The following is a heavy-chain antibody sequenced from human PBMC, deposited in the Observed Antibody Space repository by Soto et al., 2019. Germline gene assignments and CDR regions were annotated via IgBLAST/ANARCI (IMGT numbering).Heavy chain of an antibody. J-gene: IGHJ6*02. D-gene: IGHD2-15*01. V-gene: IGHV1-69*12. CDR1: GGTFSSYA. Sequence: QVQLVQSGAEVKKPGSSVKVSCKASGGTFSSYAISWVRQAPGQGLEWMGGIIPNFATANYAQTYQGRVTITADESMSTAYMQRCSLRFEDTAVYYCARRYCSGDSYYYYGMDVCGRGTTVTVSS. CDR2: IIPNFATA. CDR3: ARRYCSGDSYYYYGMDV.